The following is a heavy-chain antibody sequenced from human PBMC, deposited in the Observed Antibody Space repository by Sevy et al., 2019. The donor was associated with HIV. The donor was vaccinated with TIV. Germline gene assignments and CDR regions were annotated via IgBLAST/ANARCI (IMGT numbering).Heavy chain of an antibody. D-gene: IGHD2-15*01. CDR1: GGSISSYY. CDR2: IYYSGST. J-gene: IGHJ5*02. CDR3: ARDKYGCGGGSCSQRFDP. Sequence: SETLSLTCTVSGGSISSYYWSWIRQPPGKGLEWIGYIYYSGSTNYNPSLKSRVTISVDTSKNQFSLKLSSVTAADTAVYYCARDKYGCGGGSCSQRFDPWGQGTLVTVSS. V-gene: IGHV4-59*01.